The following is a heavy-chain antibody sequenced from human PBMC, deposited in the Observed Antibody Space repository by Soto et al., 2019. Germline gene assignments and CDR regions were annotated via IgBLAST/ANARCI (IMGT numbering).Heavy chain of an antibody. CDR1: GFSFSNAW. D-gene: IGHD3-3*01. V-gene: IGHV3-15*01. Sequence: GGSLRLSCAAYGFSFSNAWMSWVRQAPGKGLEWVGRIKSKTDGGTTDYAAPVKGRFTISRDDSKNTLYLQMNSLKTEDTAVYYCTTDGTYYDFWSGYPGYYFDYWRQVTLVTVSS. J-gene: IGHJ4*02. CDR3: TTDGTYYDFWSGYPGYYFDY. CDR2: IKSKTDGGTT.